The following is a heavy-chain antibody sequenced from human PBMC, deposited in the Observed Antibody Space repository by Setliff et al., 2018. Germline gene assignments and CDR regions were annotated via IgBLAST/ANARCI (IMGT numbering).Heavy chain of an antibody. CDR1: GFTFSSYG. J-gene: IGHJ3*02. D-gene: IGHD6-13*01. CDR3: ASAGHSGSWFPFDAFHI. CDR2: IRYDGSNK. Sequence: HPGGSLRLSCAASGFTFSSYGMHWVRQAPGKGLEWVAFIRYDGSNKYYADSVKGRFTISRDNSKNTLYLQMNSLRAEDTAVYYCASAGHSGSWFPFDAFHIWGQGTMVTVSS. V-gene: IGHV3-30*02.